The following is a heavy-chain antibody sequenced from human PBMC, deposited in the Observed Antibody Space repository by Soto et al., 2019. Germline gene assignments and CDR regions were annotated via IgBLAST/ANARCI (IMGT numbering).Heavy chain of an antibody. J-gene: IGHJ6*02. CDR1: GFTFSSHA. CDR2: ISYDGSNK. Sequence: QVQLVESGGGVVQPGRSLRLSCAASGFTFSSHAMHWVRQAPGKGLEWVAVISYDGSNKYYADSVKGRFTISRDNPKNTLYLQMNSLRAEDTAVYYCARDRAYFDSSGGGMDVWGQGTTVTVSS. D-gene: IGHD3-22*01. CDR3: ARDRAYFDSSGGGMDV. V-gene: IGHV3-30-3*01.